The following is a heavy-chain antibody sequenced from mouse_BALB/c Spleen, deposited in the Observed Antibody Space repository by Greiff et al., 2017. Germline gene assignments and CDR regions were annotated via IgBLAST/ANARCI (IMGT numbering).Heavy chain of an antibody. J-gene: IGHJ4*01. D-gene: IGHD2-14*01. CDR3: ARGNRYDDAMDY. CDR1: GYTFSSYW. V-gene: IGHV1-9*01. CDR2: ILPGSGST. Sequence: VQLQQSGAELMKPGASVKISCKATGYTFSSYWIEWVKQRPGHGLEWIGEILPGSGSTNYNEKFKGKATFTADTSSNTAYMQLSSLTSEDSAVYYCARGNRYDDAMDYWGQGTSVTVSS.